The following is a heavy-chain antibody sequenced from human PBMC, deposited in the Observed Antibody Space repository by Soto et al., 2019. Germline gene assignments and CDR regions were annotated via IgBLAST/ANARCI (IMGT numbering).Heavy chain of an antibody. V-gene: IGHV3-74*01. D-gene: IGHD3-16*01. Sequence: DVQLVESGGGLVQPGESLRLSCAASGFTLSSRWMHWVRQAPGKGLVWVSRIKTDGSSTSYADSVKGRFTISRDNAKNTLYLQMNSLRAEDTAMYFCARDQDTFGQAVFDSWGQGTLVTVSS. J-gene: IGHJ4*02. CDR1: GFTLSSRW. CDR3: ARDQDTFGQAVFDS. CDR2: IKTDGSST.